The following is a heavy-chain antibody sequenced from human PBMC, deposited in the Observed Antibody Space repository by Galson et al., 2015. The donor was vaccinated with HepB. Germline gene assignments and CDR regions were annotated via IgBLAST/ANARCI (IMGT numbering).Heavy chain of an antibody. CDR2: INPNSGGT. CDR1: GYTFTGYY. J-gene: IGHJ5*02. CDR3: ARVRGYSSGWYPA. V-gene: IGHV1-2*06. Sequence: SVKVSCKDSGYTFTGYYMHWVRQAPGQGLEWMGRINPNSGGTNYAQKFQGRVTMTRDTSISTAYMELSRLRSDDTAVYYCARVRGYSSGWYPAWGQGTLVTVSS. D-gene: IGHD6-19*01.